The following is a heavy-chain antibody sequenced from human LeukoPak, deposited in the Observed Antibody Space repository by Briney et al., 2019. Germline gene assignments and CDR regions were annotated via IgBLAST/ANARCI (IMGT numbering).Heavy chain of an antibody. V-gene: IGHV1-18*01. Sequence: ASVKVSCKASGYTFTSYGISWVRQAPGQGLEWMGWISAYNGNTNYAQKLQGRVTMTTDTSTSTAYLQWSSLKASDTAMYYCARRQGCSSTACPPDYWGQGTLVTVSS. CDR2: ISAYNGNT. CDR1: GYTFTSYG. D-gene: IGHD2-2*01. CDR3: ARRQGCSSTACPPDY. J-gene: IGHJ4*02.